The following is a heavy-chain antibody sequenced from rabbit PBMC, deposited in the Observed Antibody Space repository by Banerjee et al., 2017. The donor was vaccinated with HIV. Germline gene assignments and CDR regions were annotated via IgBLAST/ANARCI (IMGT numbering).Heavy chain of an antibody. CDR1: GIDFSSYYY. V-gene: IGHV1S40*01. Sequence: QSLEESGGDLVKPGASLTLTCKASGIDFSSYYYVCWVRQAPGKGLEWIACIATTSGSTWYASWAKGRFTISKTSSTTVTLQMTSLTAADTATYFCARGGLWGPGSLVTVS. CDR2: IATTSGST. CDR3: ARGGL. J-gene: IGHJ4*01.